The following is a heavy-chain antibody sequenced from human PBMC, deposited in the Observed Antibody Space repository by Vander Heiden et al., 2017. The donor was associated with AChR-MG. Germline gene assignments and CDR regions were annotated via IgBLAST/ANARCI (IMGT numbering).Heavy chain of an antibody. CDR2: IKQDGSEK. V-gene: IGHV3-7*04. Sequence: EVQLVESGGGLVQPGGSLRLSCAASGFTFRSYWMSWVRQAPGKGLEWVANIKQDGSEKYYVDSVKGRFTISRDNAKNSLYLQMNSLRAEDTAVYYCARAGSGSDWFDPWGQGTLVTVSS. CDR3: ARAGSGSDWFDP. D-gene: IGHD3-10*01. J-gene: IGHJ5*02. CDR1: GFTFRSYW.